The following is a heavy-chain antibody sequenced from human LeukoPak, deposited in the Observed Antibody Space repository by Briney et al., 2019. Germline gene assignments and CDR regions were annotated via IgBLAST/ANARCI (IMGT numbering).Heavy chain of an antibody. CDR1: GDSISSRSHY. D-gene: IGHD6-6*01. Sequence: PSETLSLTCTVSGDSISSRSHYWGWIRQPPGKGLEWIGSIYYSGSTYYNSSLKSRVTIFVDTSKNQFSLKLSSVTAADTAVYYCARGLSIAARPRFDPWGQGTLVTVSS. V-gene: IGHV4-39*01. J-gene: IGHJ5*02. CDR2: IYYSGST. CDR3: ARGLSIAARPRFDP.